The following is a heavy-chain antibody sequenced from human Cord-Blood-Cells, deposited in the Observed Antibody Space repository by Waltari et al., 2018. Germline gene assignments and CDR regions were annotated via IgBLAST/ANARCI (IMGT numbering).Heavy chain of an antibody. CDR3: ARQSSNYQFDY. J-gene: IGHJ4*02. Sequence: QVQLVQSGAEVKKPGSSVKVSCKASGGTFSSSDISWVRQAPGQGLEWVGGIIPIFGTANYAQKFQGRVTITADKSTSTAYMELSSLRSEDTAVYYCARQSSNYQFDYWGQGTLVTVSS. V-gene: IGHV1-69*06. CDR2: IIPIFGTA. D-gene: IGHD4-4*01. CDR1: GGTFSSSD.